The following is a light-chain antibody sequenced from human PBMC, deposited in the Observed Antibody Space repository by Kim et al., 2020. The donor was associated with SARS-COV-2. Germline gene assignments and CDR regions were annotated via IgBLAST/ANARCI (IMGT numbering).Light chain of an antibody. CDR2: SND. J-gene: IGLJ3*02. CDR3: AAWDDSLNGSV. Sequence: GQRVTTSCSGSRSNIGSNVVHWYQQLPGTAPKLLIYSNDYRPSGVPDRFSGSKSGTSASLDISGLQSEDEADYYCAAWDDSLNGSVFGGGTQLTVL. V-gene: IGLV1-44*01. CDR1: RSNIGSNV.